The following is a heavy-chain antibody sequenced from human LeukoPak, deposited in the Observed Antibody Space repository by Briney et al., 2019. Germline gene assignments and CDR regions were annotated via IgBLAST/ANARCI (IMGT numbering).Heavy chain of an antibody. D-gene: IGHD5-24*01. CDR2: IYSGGST. CDR1: GFTFSSNY. J-gene: IGHJ4*02. V-gene: IGHV3-53*01. CDR3: ARAVEMATPFDY. Sequence: PGGSLRLSCAASGFTFSSNYMSWVCQAPGKGLEWVSVIYSGGSTYYADSVKGRFTISRDNSKNTLYLQMNSLRAEDTAVYYCARAVEMATPFDYWGQGTLVTVSS.